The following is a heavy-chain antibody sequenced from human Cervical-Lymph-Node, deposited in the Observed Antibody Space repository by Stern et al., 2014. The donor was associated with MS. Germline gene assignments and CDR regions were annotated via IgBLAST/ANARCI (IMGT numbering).Heavy chain of an antibody. CDR2: IYPGDSDT. V-gene: IGHV5-51*01. CDR1: GYTFSNSW. CDR3: ARGSAGAGAFFDY. J-gene: IGHJ4*02. Sequence: VQLVQSGAEVKKPGESLKISCKGSGYTFSNSWIGWVRQMPGRGLEWMGIIYPGDSDTRYGPSFQGQITISADKSISTAYLQWNSLKASDTAIFYCARGSAGAGAFFDYWGQGTLVTVSS. D-gene: IGHD2-8*02.